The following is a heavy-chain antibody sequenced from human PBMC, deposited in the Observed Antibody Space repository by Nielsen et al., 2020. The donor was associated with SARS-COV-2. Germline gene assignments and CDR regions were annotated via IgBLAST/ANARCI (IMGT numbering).Heavy chain of an antibody. CDR1: GYTFTGYY. CDR3: ARGSKWELLGYYFDY. D-gene: IGHD1-26*01. Sequence: ASVKVSCKASGYTFTGYYMHWVRQAPGQGLEWMGWINPNSGGTNYAQKFQGRVTMTRDTSISTAYMELSRLRSDDTAVYYCARGSKWELLGYYFDYWGQGTLVTVSS. J-gene: IGHJ4*02. CDR2: INPNSGGT. V-gene: IGHV1-2*02.